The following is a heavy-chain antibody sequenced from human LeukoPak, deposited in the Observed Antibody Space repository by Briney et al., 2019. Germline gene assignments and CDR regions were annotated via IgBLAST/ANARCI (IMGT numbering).Heavy chain of an antibody. V-gene: IGHV3-48*03. Sequence: GGSLRLSCAASGFTFSSYEMNWVRQASGKGLEWVSYISSSGSTIYYVDSGKGRFTISRDNAKNSLYLHMNSLRAEDTAVYYCAKDRGDSSPYWGQGTLVTVSS. CDR3: AKDRGDSSPY. J-gene: IGHJ4*02. D-gene: IGHD3-22*01. CDR2: ISSSGSTI. CDR1: GFTFSSYE.